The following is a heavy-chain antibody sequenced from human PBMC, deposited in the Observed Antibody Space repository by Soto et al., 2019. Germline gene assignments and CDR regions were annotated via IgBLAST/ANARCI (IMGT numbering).Heavy chain of an antibody. CDR3: TRSGDDYSNYEEFDY. D-gene: IGHD4-4*01. J-gene: IGHJ4*02. CDR1: GFTFGDYA. Sequence: GGSLRLSCTASGFTFGDYAMSWFRQAPGKGLEWVGFIRSKAYGGTTEYAASVKGRFTISRDDSKSIAYLQMNSLKTEDTAVYYCTRSGDDYSNYEEFDYWGQGTLVTVSS. CDR2: IRSKAYGGTT. V-gene: IGHV3-49*03.